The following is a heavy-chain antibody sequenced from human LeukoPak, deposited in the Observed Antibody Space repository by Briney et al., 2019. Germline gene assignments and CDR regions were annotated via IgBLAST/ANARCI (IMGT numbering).Heavy chain of an antibody. CDR1: GFTFSTFA. V-gene: IGHV3-23*01. CDR3: ATYRQVLLPFES. D-gene: IGHD5-18*01. Sequence: GGSLGLSCAASGFTFSTFAMIWVRQPPGKGLEWVSSIFPSGGEIHYADSVRGRFTISRDNSKSILSLQMNSLRAEDTAIYYCATYRQVLLPFESWGQGTLVTVSS. CDR2: IFPSGGEI. J-gene: IGHJ4*02.